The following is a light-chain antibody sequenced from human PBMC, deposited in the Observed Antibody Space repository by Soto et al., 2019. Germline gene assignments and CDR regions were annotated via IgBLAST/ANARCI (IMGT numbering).Light chain of an antibody. J-gene: IGKJ2*01. Sequence: EIVMTQSPATLSVSPGERATLSCRASQSVSSNLAWYQQKPGQAPRLLIYGASTRATGVPARFSGSGSGTEFTLTISSLQSEDFAVYYCHQYNKWPPLYTFGQGTNLEMK. V-gene: IGKV3-15*01. CDR2: GAS. CDR1: QSVSSN. CDR3: HQYNKWPPLYT.